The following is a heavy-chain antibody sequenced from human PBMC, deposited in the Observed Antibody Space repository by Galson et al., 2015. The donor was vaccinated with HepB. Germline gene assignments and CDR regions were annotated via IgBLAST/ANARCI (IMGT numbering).Heavy chain of an antibody. CDR2: MRGSGAST. Sequence: SLRLACVGAGITFSNFAVNWVRQARGRGRERVSVMRGSGASTYNGDSGKGRFTISRDNSKNTLYLQMQSLRAEASAVYYCAKSPRSFIVATTAVCCYFDYWGQRTLVTVSS. CDR3: AKSPRSFIVATTAVCCYFDY. D-gene: IGHD1-26*01. V-gene: IGHV3-23*02. J-gene: IGHJ4*02. CDR1: GITFSNFA.